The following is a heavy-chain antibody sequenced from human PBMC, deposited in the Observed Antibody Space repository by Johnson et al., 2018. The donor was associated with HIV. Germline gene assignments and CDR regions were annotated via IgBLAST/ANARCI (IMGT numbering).Heavy chain of an antibody. D-gene: IGHD6-19*01. CDR3: ASGWGIVVSDAFDI. V-gene: IGHV3-20*04. Sequence: VQLVESGGGMVRPGGSLRLSCAASGFIFNDYVMNWVRQAPGKGLEWVSGVNWNGGSTGYADSVKGRFTISRDNAKNSLYLQMNSLRAEDTALYYCASGWGIVVSDAFDIWGQGTMVTVSS. CDR2: VNWNGGST. J-gene: IGHJ3*02. CDR1: GFIFNDYV.